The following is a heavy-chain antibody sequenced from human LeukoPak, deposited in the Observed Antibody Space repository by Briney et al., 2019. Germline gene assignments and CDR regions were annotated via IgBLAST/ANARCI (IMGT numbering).Heavy chain of an antibody. Sequence: GRSLRLSCAASGFTFDDYAMHWVRQAPGKGLEWVSGISWNSGSIGYADSVKGRFTISRDNAKNSLYLQMNSLRAEDTALHYCAKDMGYYDSSGFPYYFDYWGQGTLVTVSS. CDR1: GFTFDDYA. J-gene: IGHJ4*02. CDR2: ISWNSGSI. D-gene: IGHD3-22*01. V-gene: IGHV3-9*01. CDR3: AKDMGYYDSSGFPYYFDY.